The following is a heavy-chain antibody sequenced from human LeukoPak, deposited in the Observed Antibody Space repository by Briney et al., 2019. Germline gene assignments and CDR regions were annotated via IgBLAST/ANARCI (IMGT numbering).Heavy chain of an antibody. V-gene: IGHV3-30-3*01. CDR3: AGGRISHAFDI. Sequence: GGSLRLSCAASGFTFSSYAMHWVRQAPGKGPEWVAVISYDGSNKYYADSVKGRFTISRDNSKNTLYLQMNSLRAEDTAVYYCAGGRISHAFDIWGQGTMVTVSS. D-gene: IGHD3-3*02. J-gene: IGHJ3*02. CDR2: ISYDGSNK. CDR1: GFTFSSYA.